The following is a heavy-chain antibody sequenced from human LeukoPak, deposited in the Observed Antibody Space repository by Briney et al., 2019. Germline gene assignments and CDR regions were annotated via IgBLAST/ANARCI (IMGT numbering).Heavy chain of an antibody. CDR1: GFTFSSYA. J-gene: IGHJ6*03. D-gene: IGHD2-15*01. Sequence: PGGSLRLSCAASGFTFSSYAMSWVRQAPGKGLEWVSVIYSGGSTYYADSVKGRFTISRDNSKNTLYLQMNSLRAEDTAVYYCARGRQDIVVVVGARYYYYYMDVWGKGTTVTISS. V-gene: IGHV3-53*01. CDR3: ARGRQDIVVVVGARYYYYYMDV. CDR2: IYSGGST.